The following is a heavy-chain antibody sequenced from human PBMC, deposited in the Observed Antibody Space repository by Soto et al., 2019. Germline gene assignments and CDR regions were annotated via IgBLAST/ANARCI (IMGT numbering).Heavy chain of an antibody. V-gene: IGHV3-23*01. J-gene: IGHJ4*02. CDR2: ISGSGGGT. Sequence: EVQLLESGGGLVQPGGSLRLSCAASGFTFTKYAMSWVRQAPGKGLEWVSDISGSGGGTHYADSVKGRFNISRDNSKSTLYLQMNSLRPEDTAIYYCAKDGAFYFGPYYFDYWGQGVLVTVSS. D-gene: IGHD3-10*01. CDR3: AKDGAFYFGPYYFDY. CDR1: GFTFTKYA.